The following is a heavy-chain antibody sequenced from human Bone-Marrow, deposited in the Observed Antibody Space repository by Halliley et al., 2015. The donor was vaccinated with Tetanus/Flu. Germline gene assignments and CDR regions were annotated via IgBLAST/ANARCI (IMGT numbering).Heavy chain of an antibody. CDR3: AREDPDFWSGYALDQ. J-gene: IGHJ4*02. CDR2: ISSSSGTM. Sequence: SYISSSSGTMYYADSVKGRFTISRDNAKNSTYLEMNSLRDEDTAVYYCAREDPDFWSGYALDQWGQGTLVTVSS. D-gene: IGHD3-3*01. V-gene: IGHV3-48*02.